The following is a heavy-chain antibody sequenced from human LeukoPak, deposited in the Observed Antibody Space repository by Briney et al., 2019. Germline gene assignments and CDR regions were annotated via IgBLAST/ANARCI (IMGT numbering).Heavy chain of an antibody. CDR1: GLTFSSYA. V-gene: IGHV3-23*01. J-gene: IGHJ4*02. D-gene: IGHD3-16*01. CDR2: ISGIGGST. Sequence: GGSLRLSCAVSGLTFSSYAMIWVRQAPGKGLEWVSAISGIGGSTYYAYSVKGRFTISRDNSENTLYLQMNSLRAEDTAVYYCAKWSPIMGFDYWGQGTLVTVSS. CDR3: AKWSPIMGFDY.